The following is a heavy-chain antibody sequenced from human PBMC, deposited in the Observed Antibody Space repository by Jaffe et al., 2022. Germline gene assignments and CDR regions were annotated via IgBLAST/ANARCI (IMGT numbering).Heavy chain of an antibody. CDR2: TRNKAYGYTT. V-gene: IGHV3-72*01. CDR1: GFSFSDHY. CDR3: AREGSHDTSGYAFDV. Sequence: EVQLVESGGGLVQPGGSLTLSCKASGFSFSDHYMNWVRQAPGKGLEWVGRTRNKAYGYTTTYAASVKGRFIISRDDSKKSLFLQINSLKTEDTAVYYCAREGSHDTSGYAFDVWGQGTVVTVSS. D-gene: IGHD3-22*01. J-gene: IGHJ3*01.